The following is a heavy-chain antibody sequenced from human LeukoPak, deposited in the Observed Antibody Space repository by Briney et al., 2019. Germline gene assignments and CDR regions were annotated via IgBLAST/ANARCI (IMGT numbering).Heavy chain of an antibody. Sequence: GGSLRLSCAASGFTFSSYSMNWVRQAPGKGLEWVSSISSSSSYIYYADSVKGRFTISRDNAKNSLYLQMNSLRAEDTAVYYCAKEMATTPDAFDIWGQGTMVTVSS. V-gene: IGHV3-21*01. CDR3: AKEMATTPDAFDI. D-gene: IGHD5-24*01. CDR2: ISSSSSYI. CDR1: GFTFSSYS. J-gene: IGHJ3*02.